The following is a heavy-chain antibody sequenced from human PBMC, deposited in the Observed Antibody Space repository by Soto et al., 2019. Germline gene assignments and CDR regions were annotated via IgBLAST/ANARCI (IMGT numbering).Heavy chain of an antibody. Sequence: GGSLRLSCAASGFTFSSYAMHWVRQAPGKGLEYVSAISSNGGSTYYANSVKGRFTISRDNSKNTLYLQMGSLRAEDMAVYYCSRGLPPLNPPRFDYYYMDVWGKGTTVTVSS. D-gene: IGHD3-16*01. J-gene: IGHJ6*03. V-gene: IGHV3-64*01. CDR2: ISSNGGST. CDR3: SRGLPPLNPPRFDYYYMDV. CDR1: GFTFSSYA.